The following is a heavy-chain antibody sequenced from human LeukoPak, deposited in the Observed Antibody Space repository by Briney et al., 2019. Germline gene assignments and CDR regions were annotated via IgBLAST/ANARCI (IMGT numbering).Heavy chain of an antibody. V-gene: IGHV4-59*01. D-gene: IGHD1-26*01. CDR2: IFYSGST. CDR3: ARSPPYSGSYPSPGGYYYYYYRDV. CDR1: GGSISGYY. Sequence: PSETLSLTCTVSGGSISGYYWSWIRQPPGKGLEWIGYIFYSGSTNYNPSLRSRVTISVHTSKNQFSLKLSSVTAADTAVYYCARSPPYSGSYPSPGGYYYYYYRDVWGKGTTVTVSS. J-gene: IGHJ6*03.